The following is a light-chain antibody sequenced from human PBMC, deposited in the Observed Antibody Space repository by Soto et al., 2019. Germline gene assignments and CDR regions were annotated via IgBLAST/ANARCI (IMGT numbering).Light chain of an antibody. CDR1: SSDVGGYNY. CDR2: DVS. Sequence: QSALTQPASVSGSPGQSITISCTGTSSDVGGYNYVSWYQHHPGKGPKLMIYDVSNRPSGVSNRFSGSKSGNTASLTISGLQTEDEADYYCSSYTTSKTVVFGGGTKLTVL. J-gene: IGLJ2*01. CDR3: SSYTTSKTVV. V-gene: IGLV2-14*03.